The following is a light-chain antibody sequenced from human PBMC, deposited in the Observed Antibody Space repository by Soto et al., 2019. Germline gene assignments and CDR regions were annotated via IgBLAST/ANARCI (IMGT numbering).Light chain of an antibody. Sequence: QPVLTQPASVSGSPGQSITISCSGTSSDVGGYKYVSWYQQQSGKAPKLMIHEVSNRPSGVSNRFSGSKSGNTASLTISGLQAEDEADYYCSSYTSSRAYVFGIGTKVTVL. CDR2: EVS. CDR3: SSYTSSRAYV. V-gene: IGLV2-14*01. CDR1: SSDVGGYKY. J-gene: IGLJ1*01.